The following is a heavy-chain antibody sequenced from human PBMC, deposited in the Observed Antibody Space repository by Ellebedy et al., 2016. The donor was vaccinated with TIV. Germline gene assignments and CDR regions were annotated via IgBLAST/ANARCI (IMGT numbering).Heavy chain of an antibody. V-gene: IGHV1-18*01. D-gene: IGHD2-2*01. CDR2: INIYNGNT. CDR1: GYSFTSYG. Sequence: ASVKVSXXASGYSFTSYGISWVRQAPGQGLEWMGWINIYNGNTNYAQKLQGRVTMTTDTSTSTVYMELRSLRSDDTAVYYCARGFVVVPAALGYWGQGTLVTVSS. J-gene: IGHJ4*02. CDR3: ARGFVVVPAALGY.